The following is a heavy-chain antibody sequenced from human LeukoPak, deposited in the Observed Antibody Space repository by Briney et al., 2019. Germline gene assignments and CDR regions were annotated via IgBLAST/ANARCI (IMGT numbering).Heavy chain of an antibody. CDR1: GFTFSSYS. Sequence: GGSLRLSCAASGFTFSSYSMNWVRQAPGKGLEWVSSISSSSSYIYYADSVKGRFTISRDNAKNSLYLQMNSLRAEDTAVYYCARDSLDSSGYYAHQSLYYFDYWGQGTLVTVSS. CDR2: ISSSSSYI. D-gene: IGHD3-22*01. J-gene: IGHJ4*02. CDR3: ARDSLDSSGYYAHQSLYYFDY. V-gene: IGHV3-21*01.